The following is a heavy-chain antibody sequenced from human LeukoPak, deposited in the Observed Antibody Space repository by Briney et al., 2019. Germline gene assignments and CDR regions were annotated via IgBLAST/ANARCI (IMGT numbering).Heavy chain of an antibody. CDR2: IIPSLNRA. CDR1: GGPFDNYT. Sequence: SVKISCKSSGGPFDNYTINWVRQAPGQGLEWMGRIIPSLNRANYAQIRVTITADKSTATAYMELSGLRYEDTAVYYCARRTDRVDDAFDVWGQGTMVTVSS. CDR3: ARRTDRVDDAFDV. D-gene: IGHD3/OR15-3a*01. J-gene: IGHJ3*01. V-gene: IGHV1-69*02.